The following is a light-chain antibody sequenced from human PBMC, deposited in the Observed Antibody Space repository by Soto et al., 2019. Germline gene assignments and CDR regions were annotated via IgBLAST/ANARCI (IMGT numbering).Light chain of an antibody. V-gene: IGKV4-1*01. J-gene: IGKJ2*01. CDR3: QQYYSTPYT. CDR1: QSVLYSSDNKNY. CDR2: WAS. Sequence: DIVMTQSPDSLAVSLGERATINCKSSQSVLYSSDNKNYLAWYQQKPGQPPKPLIYWASTRESGVADRFSGSVSGTDFTLTISSLQAEDVAVYYCQQYYSTPYTFGQGTKLEIK.